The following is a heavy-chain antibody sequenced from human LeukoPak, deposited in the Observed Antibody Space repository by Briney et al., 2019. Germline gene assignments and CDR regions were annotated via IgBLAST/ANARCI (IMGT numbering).Heavy chain of an antibody. CDR3: ARGAGTTSCFIY. J-gene: IGHJ4*02. D-gene: IGHD2-2*01. CDR1: GGSISSNTFY. V-gene: IGHV4-39*01. Sequence: SETLSLTCSVSGGSISSNTFYWGWIRQPPGKGLEWIGSMSFSGSSSYNPSLQSRVAISIDASKNQFSLRLSSVTAADTAVYYCARGAGTTSCFIYWGQGTLVTVSS. CDR2: MSFSGSS.